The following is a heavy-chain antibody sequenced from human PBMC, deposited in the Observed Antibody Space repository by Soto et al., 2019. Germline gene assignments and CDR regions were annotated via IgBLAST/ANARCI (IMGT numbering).Heavy chain of an antibody. D-gene: IGHD3-9*01. Sequence: QVQLQESGPGLVKPSQTLSLTCTVSGGSISSGGYYWTWVRQHPGKGLEWIGNIYYSGSTYYNPSLKSRLTISLDTSKNQFSLKLSSVTAADTALYYCARDLTNDYYYYGMDVWGQGTTVTVSS. V-gene: IGHV4-31*03. CDR3: ARDLTNDYYYYGMDV. J-gene: IGHJ6*02. CDR1: GGSISSGGYY. CDR2: IYYSGST.